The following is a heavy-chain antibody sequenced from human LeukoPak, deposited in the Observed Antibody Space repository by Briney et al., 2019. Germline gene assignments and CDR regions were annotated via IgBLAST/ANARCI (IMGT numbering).Heavy chain of an antibody. CDR1: GGSISSYY. CDR3: GRSEQIVGIDY. J-gene: IGHJ4*02. D-gene: IGHD1-26*01. Sequence: SETLSLTCTVSGGSISSYYWSWIRQHPGKGLEWIGYIFYGGNSYNNPSLNSRVTMSVDTSKNQFSLKLSSVTAADTAVYYCGRSEQIVGIDYWGQGTLVTVSS. CDR2: IFYGGNS. V-gene: IGHV4-59*06.